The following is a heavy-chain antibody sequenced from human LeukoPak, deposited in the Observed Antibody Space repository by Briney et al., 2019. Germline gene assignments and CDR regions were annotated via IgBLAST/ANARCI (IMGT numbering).Heavy chain of an antibody. CDR2: IYYSGST. Sequence: PSETLSLTCTVSGGSISSSKYYWGWIRQPPGKGLEWIGYIYYSGSTNYNPSLKSRVTISVDTSKNQFSLKLSSVTAADTAVYYCARDRYYYYYMDVWGKGTTVTVSS. CDR1: GGSISSSKYY. J-gene: IGHJ6*03. V-gene: IGHV4-61*05. CDR3: ARDRYYYYYMDV.